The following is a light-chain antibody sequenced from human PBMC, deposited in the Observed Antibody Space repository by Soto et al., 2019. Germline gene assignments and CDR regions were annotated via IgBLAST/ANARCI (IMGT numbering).Light chain of an antibody. J-gene: IGKJ5*01. V-gene: IGKV3-20*01. CDR3: QQYGTSEII. CDR1: QNVGIY. CDR2: DAS. Sequence: EVVLTQSPATLSLSPGERATLSCRASQNVGIYLAWYQQKPGQAPRLLIYDASSRASGIPDRFSGSGSGTDFTLTISRLETEDFAVFYCQQYGTSEIIFGQGTRMEIK.